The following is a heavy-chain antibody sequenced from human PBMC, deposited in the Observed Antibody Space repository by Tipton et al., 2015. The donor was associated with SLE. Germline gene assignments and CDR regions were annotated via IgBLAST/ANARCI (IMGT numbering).Heavy chain of an antibody. CDR2: IYYSGST. D-gene: IGHD3-22*01. CDR3: ARGGIYHDDSGNFDY. CDR1: GGSISSYY. Sequence: TLSLTCTVSGGSISSYYWSWIRQPPGKGLEWIGYIYYSGSTNYNPSLKSRVTISLDPSKNQFSLKLSSVTAADTAIYYCARGGIYHDDSGNFDYWGQGTLVTVSS. J-gene: IGHJ4*02. V-gene: IGHV4-59*01.